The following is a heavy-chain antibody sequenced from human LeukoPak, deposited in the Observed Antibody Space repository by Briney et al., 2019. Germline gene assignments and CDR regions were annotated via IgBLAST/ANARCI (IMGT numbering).Heavy chain of an antibody. CDR1: GFTFSSYA. D-gene: IGHD3-10*01. Sequence: GGSLRLSCAASGFTFSSYAMSWVRQAPGKGLEWVSAISGSGGSTYYADSVKGRFTISRDNSKNTLYLQMNSLRAEDTAVYYCAKDGVRGVIIAGDYWGRGTLVTVSS. V-gene: IGHV3-23*01. CDR2: ISGSGGST. J-gene: IGHJ4*02. CDR3: AKDGVRGVIIAGDY.